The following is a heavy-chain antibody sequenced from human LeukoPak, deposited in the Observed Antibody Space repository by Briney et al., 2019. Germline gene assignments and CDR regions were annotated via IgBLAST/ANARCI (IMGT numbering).Heavy chain of an antibody. J-gene: IGHJ2*01. V-gene: IGHV4-59*01. CDR1: GASISTYY. CDR3: ATATTVVPWYFDL. CDR2: TNYSGST. Sequence: SETLSLTCTVSGASISTYYWSWIRQPPGKGLEWIGYTNYSGSTNYNPSLKSRVTISVDTSKNQFSLKLSSVTAADTAVYYCATATTVVPWYFDLWGRGTLVTVSS. D-gene: IGHD4-23*01.